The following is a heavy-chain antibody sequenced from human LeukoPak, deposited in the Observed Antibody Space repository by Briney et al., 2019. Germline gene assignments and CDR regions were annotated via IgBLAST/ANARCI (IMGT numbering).Heavy chain of an antibody. CDR1: GFTFSSYA. J-gene: IGHJ4*02. CDR3: ARVISGYTYDGLDY. CDR2: INSDGSST. D-gene: IGHD5-18*01. Sequence: GGSLRLSCAASGFTFSSYAMSWVRQAPGKGLVWVSRINSDGSSTNYADSVKGRFTISRDNDKNTVYLQMNSLRAEDTAVYYCARVISGYTYDGLDYWGQGTLVTVSS. V-gene: IGHV3-74*01.